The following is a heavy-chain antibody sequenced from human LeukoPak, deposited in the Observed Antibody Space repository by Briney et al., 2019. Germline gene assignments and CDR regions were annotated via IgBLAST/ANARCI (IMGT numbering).Heavy chain of an antibody. Sequence: PGGSLRLSCVASGFTFSNYWMSWVRQAPGKGLEWLANIKQDGSQKYYVDSVKGRFTISRDNAKNSLYLEMNSLRAEDTAVYNCARGFYDSDSTGLYLDHWGQGTLVTVSS. V-gene: IGHV3-7*01. D-gene: IGHD2/OR15-2a*01. CDR2: IKQDGSQK. CDR1: GFTFSNYW. J-gene: IGHJ1*01. CDR3: ARGFYDSDSTGLYLDH.